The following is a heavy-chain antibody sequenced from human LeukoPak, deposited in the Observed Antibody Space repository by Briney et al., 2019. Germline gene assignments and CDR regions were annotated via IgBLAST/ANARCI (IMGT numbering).Heavy chain of an antibody. J-gene: IGHJ5*02. V-gene: IGHV1-46*01. CDR1: GYTFTSYY. Sequence: ASVKVSCKASGYTFTSYYMHWVRQAPGQGLEWVGIINPSGGSTSYAQKFQGRVTMTRDTSTSTVYMELSSLRSEDTAVYYCARLMTTVNGRLNWFDPWGQGTLVTVSS. CDR3: ARLMTTVNGRLNWFDP. D-gene: IGHD4-11*01. CDR2: INPSGGST.